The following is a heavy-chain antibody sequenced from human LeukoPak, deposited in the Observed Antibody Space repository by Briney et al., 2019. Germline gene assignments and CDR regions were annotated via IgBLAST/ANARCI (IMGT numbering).Heavy chain of an antibody. V-gene: IGHV3-33*06. CDR3: AKDLEATVVTTGGAPIEY. Sequence: GGSRRLSCAASGFTFSNAWMTWVRQAPGKGLEWVAVIWYDGSSKYYADSVKGRLTISRDNSKNTLYLQMNSLRAEDTAVYYCAKDLEATVVTTGGAPIEYWGQGTLVTVSS. D-gene: IGHD4-23*01. CDR2: IWYDGSSK. J-gene: IGHJ4*02. CDR1: GFTFSNAW.